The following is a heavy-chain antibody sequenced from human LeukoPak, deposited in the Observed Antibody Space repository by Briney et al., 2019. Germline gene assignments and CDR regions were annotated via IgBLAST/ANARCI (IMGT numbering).Heavy chain of an antibody. J-gene: IGHJ5*02. D-gene: IGHD6-13*01. CDR3: ARETSLASSSWYNWFDP. CDR2: ISSSGSTI. Sequence: GGALRLSCAASGFTSSDYYMSRIRHAPGKGLEWVSYISSSGSTIYYADSVKGRFTISRDNAKNSLYLQMNSLRAEDTAVYYCARETSLASSSWYNWFDPWGQGTLVTVSS. V-gene: IGHV3-11*01. CDR1: GFTSSDYY.